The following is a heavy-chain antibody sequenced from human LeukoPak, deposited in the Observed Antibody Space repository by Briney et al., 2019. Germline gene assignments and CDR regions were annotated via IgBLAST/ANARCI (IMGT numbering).Heavy chain of an antibody. J-gene: IGHJ4*02. V-gene: IGHV4-4*09. D-gene: IGHD6-6*01. CDR1: GASISSDY. CDR3: SRLLPSRPDFYFDY. CDR2: IYSSGTT. Sequence: SETLSLTCTVSGASISSDYWSWIRQPPGRRPEWIGYIYSSGTTKYNPSLQSRVTISIGTSKNQFSLKLTSMTAADTAVYFCSRLLPSRPDFYFDYWGQGTLVTVSS.